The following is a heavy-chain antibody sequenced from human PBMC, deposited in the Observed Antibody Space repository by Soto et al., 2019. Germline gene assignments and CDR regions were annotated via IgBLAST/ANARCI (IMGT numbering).Heavy chain of an antibody. J-gene: IGHJ6*02. V-gene: IGHV3-64*02. CDR2: ISSNGGST. CDR1: GFTFSSYA. CDR3: ARGKYSSPRGGLDV. Sequence: GGSLRLSCAASGFTFSSYAMHWVRQAPGKGLEYVSAISSNGGSTYYADSDTRYSPSFQGQVTISADKSIQTAYLQWGSLKASDSALYYCARGKYSSPRGGLDVWGQGTPVTVSS. D-gene: IGHD4-4*01.